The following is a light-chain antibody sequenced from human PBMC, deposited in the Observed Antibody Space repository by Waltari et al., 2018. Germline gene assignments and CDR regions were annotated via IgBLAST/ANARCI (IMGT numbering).Light chain of an antibody. Sequence: DIVMNQSPDSQAVSLGERATINCKTSKSLLYIADKKNYVAWYQEKPGQPPKLLIYWASSRESGVPDRFSGSGSGTDFSLTISSLQAEDVAVYYCQQYFDSPLTFGGGTKVEIK. CDR1: KSLLYIADKKNY. CDR2: WAS. V-gene: IGKV4-1*01. CDR3: QQYFDSPLT. J-gene: IGKJ4*01.